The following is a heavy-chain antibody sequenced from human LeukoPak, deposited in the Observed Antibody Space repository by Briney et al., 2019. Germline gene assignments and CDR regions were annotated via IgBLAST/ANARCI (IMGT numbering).Heavy chain of an antibody. J-gene: IGHJ3*02. CDR2: IYPGDSDT. D-gene: IGHD3-22*01. V-gene: IGHV5-51*01. CDR3: AIRGGGSSGYHPADAFDI. CDR1: GYSLTSYW. Sequence: GESLKISCKGSGYSLTSYWIGWVRQMPGKGLEWMGIIYPGDSDTRYSPSFQGQVTISADKSISTAYLQWSSLKASDTAMYYCAIRGGGSSGYHPADAFDIWGQGTMVTVSS.